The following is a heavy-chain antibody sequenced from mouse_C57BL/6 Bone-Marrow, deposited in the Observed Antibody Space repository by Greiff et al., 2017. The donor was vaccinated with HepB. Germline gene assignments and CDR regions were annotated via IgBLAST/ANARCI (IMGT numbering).Heavy chain of an antibody. D-gene: IGHD2-5*01. V-gene: IGHV3-6*01. CDR1: GYSITSGYY. Sequence: EVQLVESGPGLVKPSQSLSLTCSVTGYSITSGYYWNWIRQFPGNKLEWMGYISYDGSNNYNPSLKNRISITRDTSKNQLFLKLNSVTTEATATYYCAYYINPYYYAMDYWGQGTSVTVSS. J-gene: IGHJ4*01. CDR3: AYYINPYYYAMDY. CDR2: ISYDGSN.